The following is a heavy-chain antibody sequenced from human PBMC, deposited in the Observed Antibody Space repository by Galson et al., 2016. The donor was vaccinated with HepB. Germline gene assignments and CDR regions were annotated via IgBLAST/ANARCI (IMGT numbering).Heavy chain of an antibody. CDR3: ARGGLVRGAHGGSFDS. Sequence: ISGDSVSSTSAGWSWVRQSPSRGLEWLGRTFYRSKWYYDYAISVRSRITINPDTSKSQFSLQLISVTPEDTAVYYCARGGLVRGAHGGSFDSWGQGTLVTVSS. J-gene: IGHJ4*01. D-gene: IGHD3-10*01. V-gene: IGHV6-1*01. CDR1: GDSVSSTSAG. CDR2: TFYRSKWYY.